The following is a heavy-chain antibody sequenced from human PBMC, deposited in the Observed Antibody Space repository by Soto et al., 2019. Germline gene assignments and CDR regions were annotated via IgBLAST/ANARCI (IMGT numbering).Heavy chain of an antibody. D-gene: IGHD3-3*01. CDR1: GGSISNYF. CDR2: IDNSGST. J-gene: IGHJ4*02. CDR3: ARGCQDLLIGPFVY. V-gene: IGHV4-4*07. Sequence: PSETLSLTCTVSGGSISNYFCNWIRQPAGKGLEWIGRIDNSGSTNYNPSLKSRITMSADTSRNQFSLKLNSVTAADTAVYYCARGCQDLLIGPFVYLGPGALVAVSS.